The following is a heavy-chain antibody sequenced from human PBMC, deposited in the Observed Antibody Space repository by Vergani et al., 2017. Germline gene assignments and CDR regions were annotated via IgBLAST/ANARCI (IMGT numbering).Heavy chain of an antibody. CDR3: ARGIVVVPALVDY. J-gene: IGHJ4*02. CDR2: ISSSSSYI. Sequence: VQLVESGGGLVKPGGSLRLSCAASGFTFSSYSMNWVRQAPGKGLEWVSSISSSSSYIYYADSVKGRFTISRDNAKNSLYLQMNSLRAEDTAVYYCARGIVVVPALVDYWGQGTLVTVSS. D-gene: IGHD2-2*01. CDR1: GFTFSSYS. V-gene: IGHV3-21*01.